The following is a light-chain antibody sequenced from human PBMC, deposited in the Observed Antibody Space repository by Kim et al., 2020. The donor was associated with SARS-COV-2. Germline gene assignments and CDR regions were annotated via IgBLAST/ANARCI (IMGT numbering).Light chain of an antibody. V-gene: IGLV2-14*03. CDR2: DVF. CDR3: SSYTTSNTLV. Sequence: QSALTQPASVSGSPGQSITISCTGASSDFDYDFISWYQHRPGTPPKLLIYDVFRRPSGVSARFSGSKSGHTASLTISGLQPEDATDFYCSSYTTSNTLVFGGGTQLTVL. CDR1: SSDFDYDF. J-gene: IGLJ2*01.